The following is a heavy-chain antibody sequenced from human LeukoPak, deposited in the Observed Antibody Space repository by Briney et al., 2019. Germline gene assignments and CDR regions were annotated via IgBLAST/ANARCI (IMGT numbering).Heavy chain of an antibody. CDR1: GFTFSSYS. V-gene: IGHV3-21*01. CDR3: ARDPPASTFGGVIGYYYYYMDV. CDR2: ISRSSSDI. J-gene: IGHJ6*03. Sequence: GGSLRLSCAASGFTFSSYSMNGVRQAPGKGLEGVSPISRSSSDIYYADSVKGRFTISRDNAKNSLYLQMNSLRAEDTAVYYCARDPPASTFGGVIGYYYYYMDVWGKGTTVTVSS. D-gene: IGHD3-16*02.